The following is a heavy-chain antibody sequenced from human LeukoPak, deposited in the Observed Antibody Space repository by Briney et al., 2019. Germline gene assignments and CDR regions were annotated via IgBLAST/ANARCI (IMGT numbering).Heavy chain of an antibody. CDR1: GFTFGSYG. CDR2: IWYDGSTK. D-gene: IGHD3-3*01. J-gene: IGHJ4*02. CDR3: AKPSRFWSGYSYPTVDFDY. V-gene: IGHV3-33*06. Sequence: PGRSLRLSCAAAGFTFGSYGMHWVRQAPGKGLEWVGVIWYDGSTKYSADSVKGRFTISRANSKSTLYLQMNSLRAEDTAVYYCAKPSRFWSGYSYPTVDFDYWGQGTLVTVSS.